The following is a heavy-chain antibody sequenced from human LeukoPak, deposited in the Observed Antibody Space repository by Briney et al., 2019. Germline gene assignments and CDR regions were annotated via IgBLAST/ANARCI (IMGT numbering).Heavy chain of an antibody. CDR3: ARDKGLELEYYFDY. V-gene: IGHV4-4*07. CDR1: GGSISSYY. J-gene: IGHJ4*02. Sequence: SENLSLTCTVSGGSISSYYWSWIRQPAGKGLEWIGRIYTSGSTNYNPSLKSRVTMSVDTSKNQFSLKLSSVTAADTAVYYCARDKGLELEYYFDYWGQGTLVTVYS. CDR2: IYTSGST. D-gene: IGHD1-7*01.